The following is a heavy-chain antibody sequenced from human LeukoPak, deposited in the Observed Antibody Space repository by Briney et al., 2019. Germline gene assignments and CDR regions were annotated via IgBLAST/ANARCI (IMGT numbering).Heavy chain of an antibody. D-gene: IGHD3-10*01. CDR3: ARASGFGEPRGFDP. Sequence: ASVKVSCKASGYTFTSYAMNWVRQAPGQGLEWMGRINTNTGNPTYAQGFTGRFVFSLDTSVSTAYLQISSLKAEDTAVYYCARASGFGEPRGFDPWGQGTLVTVSS. CDR1: GYTFTSYA. J-gene: IGHJ5*02. CDR2: INTNTGNP. V-gene: IGHV7-4-1*02.